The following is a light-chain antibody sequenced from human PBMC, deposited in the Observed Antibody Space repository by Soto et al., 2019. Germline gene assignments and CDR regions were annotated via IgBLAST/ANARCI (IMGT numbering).Light chain of an antibody. Sequence: EIVLTQSPATLSLSPGERATLSCRASQSVSSYLAWYQQKPGQAPRLLIYDASSRATGIPARCSGSGSGTDFTLTISSLEPEDFAVYYCQQRSNSFTFGPGTKVDIK. CDR2: DAS. CDR3: QQRSNSFT. CDR1: QSVSSY. J-gene: IGKJ3*01. V-gene: IGKV3-11*01.